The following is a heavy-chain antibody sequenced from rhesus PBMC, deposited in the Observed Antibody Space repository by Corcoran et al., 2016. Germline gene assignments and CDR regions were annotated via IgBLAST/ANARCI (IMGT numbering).Heavy chain of an antibody. CDR2: IYWGDDK. Sequence: QVTLKESGPALVKPTQTLTLTRTFSGFSLSTSDMSVGWIRQPPGKPLEWLEHIYWGDDKRYSTSLKSRLTISKDTSKNQVVLTMSNIGPVDTATYFCARRPTVTFDYWGQGVLVTVSS. CDR1: GFSLSTSDMS. J-gene: IGHJ4*01. D-gene: IGHD4-35*01. CDR3: ARRPTVTFDY. V-gene: IGHV2-1*01.